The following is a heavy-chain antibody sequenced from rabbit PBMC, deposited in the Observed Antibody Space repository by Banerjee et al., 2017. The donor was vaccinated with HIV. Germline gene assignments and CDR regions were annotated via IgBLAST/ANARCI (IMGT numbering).Heavy chain of an antibody. CDR2: IYTGSSGST. Sequence: QEQLEESGGDLVKPEGSLTLTCTASGFSFSSGYWICWVRQAPGKGLEWIACIYTGSSGSTYYASWAKGRFTISKTSSTTVTLQMTSLTVADTATYFCARDVGLGIYYMDRLDLWGPGTLVTVS. J-gene: IGHJ3*01. CDR1: GFSFSSGYW. D-gene: IGHD8-1*01. V-gene: IGHV1S45*01. CDR3: ARDVGLGIYYMDRLDL.